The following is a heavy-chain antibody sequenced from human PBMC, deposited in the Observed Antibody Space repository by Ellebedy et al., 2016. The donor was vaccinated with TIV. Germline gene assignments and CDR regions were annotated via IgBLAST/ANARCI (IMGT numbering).Heavy chain of an antibody. V-gene: IGHV1-46*01. CDR3: AREDMVRGVSGDNWFDP. J-gene: IGHJ5*02. CDR2: INPSGGST. D-gene: IGHD3-10*01. Sequence: AASVKVSCKASGYTFTSYYMHWVRQAPGQGLEWMGIINPSGGSTSYAQKFQGRVTMTRDTSTSTVYMELSSLRSEDTAVYYCAREDMVRGVSGDNWFDPWGQGTLVTVSS. CDR1: GYTFTSYY.